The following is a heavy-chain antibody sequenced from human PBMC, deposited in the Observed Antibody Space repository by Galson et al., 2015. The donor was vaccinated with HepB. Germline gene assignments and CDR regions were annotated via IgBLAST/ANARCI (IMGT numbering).Heavy chain of an antibody. D-gene: IGHD6-13*01. V-gene: IGHV3-23*01. Sequence: SLRLSCAASGFTFSSYAMSWVRQAPGKGLEWVSAISGSGGSTYYADSVKGRFTISRDNSKNTLYLQMNSPRAEDTAVYYCAKAVGYSWYGRLGYWGQGTLVTVSS. CDR1: GFTFSSYA. CDR3: AKAVGYSWYGRLGY. J-gene: IGHJ4*02. CDR2: ISGSGGST.